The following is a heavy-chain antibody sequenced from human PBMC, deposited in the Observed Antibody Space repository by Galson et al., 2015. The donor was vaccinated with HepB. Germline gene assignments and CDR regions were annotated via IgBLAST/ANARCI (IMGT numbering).Heavy chain of an antibody. CDR1: GFTFSSYA. Sequence: SLRLSCAASGFTFSSYAMHWVRQAPGKGLEYVSAISSNGGSAYYADSVKGRFTISRDNSKNTLYLQMSSLRAEDTAVYYCVRVEYYYYGMDVWGQGTTVTVSS. V-gene: IGHV3-64D*06. CDR3: VRVEYYYYGMDV. CDR2: ISSNGGSA. J-gene: IGHJ6*02.